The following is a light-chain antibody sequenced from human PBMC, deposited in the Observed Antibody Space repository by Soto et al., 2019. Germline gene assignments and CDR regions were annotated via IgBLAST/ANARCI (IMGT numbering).Light chain of an antibody. CDR1: QSITNNY. V-gene: IGKV3-20*01. Sequence: ETVLTQSPGTLSLSPGERATLSCRASQSITNNYLAWYQQKPGQAPRLLIYGASSRVTGIPDRFSGSGSGTVFTLTISRLEPEDFAVYYCQQYRTSPITFGQGTRLEIK. CDR3: QQYRTSPIT. J-gene: IGKJ5*01. CDR2: GAS.